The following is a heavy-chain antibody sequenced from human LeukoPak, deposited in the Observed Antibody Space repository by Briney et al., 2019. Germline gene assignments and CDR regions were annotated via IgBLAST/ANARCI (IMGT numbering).Heavy chain of an antibody. CDR3: ARDIFDAAAAGSFDY. CDR2: IKQDGSEK. D-gene: IGHD6-13*01. CDR1: GFTFSSYW. Sequence: GGSLRLSCAASGFTFSSYWMSWVRQAPGKGLEWVANIKQDGSEKYYVDSVKGRFTISRDNSKNTLYLQMNSLRAEDTAVYYCARDIFDAAAAGSFDYWGQGTLVTVSS. V-gene: IGHV3-7*01. J-gene: IGHJ4*02.